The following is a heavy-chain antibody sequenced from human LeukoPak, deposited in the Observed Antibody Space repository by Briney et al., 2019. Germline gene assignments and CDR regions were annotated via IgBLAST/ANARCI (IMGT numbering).Heavy chain of an antibody. V-gene: IGHV3-33*01. CDR2: IWYDGSTK. CDR3: ARDPKYTSSWYFDY. D-gene: IGHD6-13*01. J-gene: IGHJ4*02. Sequence: GGSLRLSCAASGFTFSSYGMPWVRQAPGKGLEWVAVIWYDGSTKDYVDSVKGRFTISRDNSKNTLYLQMNSLRAEDTGVYYCARDPKYTSSWYFDYWGQGTLVTVSS. CDR1: GFTFSSYG.